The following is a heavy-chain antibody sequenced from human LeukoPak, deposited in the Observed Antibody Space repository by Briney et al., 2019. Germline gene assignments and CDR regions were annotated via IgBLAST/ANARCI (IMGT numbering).Heavy chain of an antibody. D-gene: IGHD1-7*01. J-gene: IGHJ4*02. V-gene: IGHV3-30-3*01. CDR2: ISYDGSNK. Sequence: GGSLRLSCAASGFAFSSYAMHWVRQAPGKGLEWVAVISYDGSNKYYADSVKGRFTISRDNSKNTLYLQMNSLRAEDTAVYYCASITGTREWGQGTLVTVSS. CDR3: ASITGTRE. CDR1: GFAFSSYA.